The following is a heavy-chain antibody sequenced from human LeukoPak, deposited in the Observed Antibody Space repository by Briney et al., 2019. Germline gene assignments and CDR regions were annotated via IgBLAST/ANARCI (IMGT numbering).Heavy chain of an antibody. CDR3: ARSLCSSTSCYYPYGMDV. V-gene: IGHV5-51*01. D-gene: IGHD2-2*01. Sequence: GESLKISCQGSGYDFATYWIGWVRQMPGKGLEWMGKIYPGDSDTKYSPSFQGQVTISADKSISTAYLQWSSLKASDTAMYYCARSLCSSTSCYYPYGMDVWGQGTTVTVSS. CDR2: IYPGDSDT. CDR1: GYDFATYW. J-gene: IGHJ6*02.